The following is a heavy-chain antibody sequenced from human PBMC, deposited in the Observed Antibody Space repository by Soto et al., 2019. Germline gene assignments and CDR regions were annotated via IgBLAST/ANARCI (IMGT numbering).Heavy chain of an antibody. V-gene: IGHV1-8*01. J-gene: IGHJ3*02. CDR2: MNPNRGNT. CDR3: AMYYYDRSGYPGAFDI. CDR1: GYTFTSHD. D-gene: IGHD3-22*01. Sequence: ASVKVCCKASGYTFTSHDLNWLRQATGQGLECMGWMNPNRGNTGYAQKFQGRVTMTRDTSITTAYMELSSLRSEDTAVYYCAMYYYDRSGYPGAFDIWGLGTMVTVSS.